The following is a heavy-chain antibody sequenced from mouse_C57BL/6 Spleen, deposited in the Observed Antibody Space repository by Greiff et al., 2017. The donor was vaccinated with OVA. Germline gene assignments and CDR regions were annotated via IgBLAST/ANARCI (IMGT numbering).Heavy chain of an antibody. CDR3: ARITTVVVDY. D-gene: IGHD1-1*01. Sequence: QVQLQQPGAELVKPGASVKMSCKASGYTFTSYWITWVKQRPGQGLEWIGDIYPGSGSTNYTEQFKSKATLTVDTSSSTAYMQLSSLTSEDSAVYYCARITTVVVDYWGQGTTLTVSS. V-gene: IGHV1-55*01. CDR2: IYPGSGST. J-gene: IGHJ2*01. CDR1: GYTFTSYW.